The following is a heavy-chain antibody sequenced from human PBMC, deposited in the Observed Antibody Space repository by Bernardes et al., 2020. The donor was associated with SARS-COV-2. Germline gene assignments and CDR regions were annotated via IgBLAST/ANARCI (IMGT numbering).Heavy chain of an antibody. CDR3: ARDRGDGSFDY. CDR1: GFSFSSYW. D-gene: IGHD3-10*01. CDR2: IKQDGSDK. Sequence: GGSLRLSCAASGFSFSSYWMSWFRQAPGKGLEWVANIKQDGSDKYYVDSVKGRFTISRDNAKNSLYLQMNSLRAEDTAVYYCARDRGDGSFDYWGQGTLVTVSS. V-gene: IGHV3-7*01. J-gene: IGHJ4*02.